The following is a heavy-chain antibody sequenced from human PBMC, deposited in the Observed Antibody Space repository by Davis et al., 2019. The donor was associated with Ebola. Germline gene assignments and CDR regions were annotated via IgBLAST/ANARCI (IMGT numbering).Heavy chain of an antibody. CDR3: ARHVDGDFWYFDL. Sequence: PGGSLRLSCAVSGFSVSDKYMSWVRQAPGKGPEWVSVFYTDERTYYADSVKGRFTVSRDNSENMLYLQMNTLRAEDTAVYYCARHVDGDFWYFDLWGRGTRVTVSS. J-gene: IGHJ2*01. CDR1: GFSVSDKY. D-gene: IGHD4-17*01. CDR2: FYTDERT. V-gene: IGHV3-53*01.